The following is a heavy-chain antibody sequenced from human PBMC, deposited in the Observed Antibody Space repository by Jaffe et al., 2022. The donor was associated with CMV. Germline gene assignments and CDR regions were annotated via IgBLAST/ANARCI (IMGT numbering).Heavy chain of an antibody. CDR2: ISSSSSTI. D-gene: IGHD3-10*01. CDR1: GFTFSSYS. CDR3: ASLYGYYYGSGRIDY. V-gene: IGHV3-48*02. Sequence: EVQLVESGGGLVQPGGSLRLSCAASGFTFSSYSMNWVRQAPGKGLEWVSYISSSSSTIYYADSVKGRFTISRDNAKNSLYLQMNSLRDEDTAVYYCASLYGYYYGSGRIDYWGQGTLVTVSS. J-gene: IGHJ4*02.